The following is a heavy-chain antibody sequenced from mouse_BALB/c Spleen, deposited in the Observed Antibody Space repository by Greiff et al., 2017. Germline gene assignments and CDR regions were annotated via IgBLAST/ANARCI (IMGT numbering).Heavy chain of an antibody. J-gene: IGHJ2*01. CDR3: ARRERDYGNYFDY. CDR2: ISSGGSYT. Sequence: EVQLVESGGDLVKPGGSLKLSCAASGFTFSSYGMSWVRQTPDKRLEWVATISSGGSYTYYPDSVKGRFTISRDNAKNTLYLQMSSLKSEDTAMYYCARRERDYGNYFDYWGQGTTLTVSS. CDR1: GFTFSSYG. D-gene: IGHD2-1*01. V-gene: IGHV5-6*01.